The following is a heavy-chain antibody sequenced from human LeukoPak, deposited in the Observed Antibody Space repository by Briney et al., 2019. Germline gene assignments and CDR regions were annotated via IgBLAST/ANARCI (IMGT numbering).Heavy chain of an antibody. J-gene: IGHJ4*01. CDR2: ISWSGANV. CDR1: GFTFDDYG. V-gene: IGHV3-9*01. CDR3: AKDMGSGSYKGFLDY. Sequence: GGSLRLSCAASGFTFDDYGMHWVRQDGGEGLEWVSGISWSGANVGYADSVKGRFTISRDNAKNSLYLQMNSLRVEDTALYYCAKDMGSGSYKGFLDYWGQGPLVTVSS. D-gene: IGHD1-26*01.